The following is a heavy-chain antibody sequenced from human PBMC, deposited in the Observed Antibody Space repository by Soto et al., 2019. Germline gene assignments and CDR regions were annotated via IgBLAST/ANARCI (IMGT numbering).Heavy chain of an antibody. D-gene: IGHD1-26*01. J-gene: IGHJ6*02. CDR1: GFTFSGSA. V-gene: IGHV3-73*01. CDR2: IRSKANSYAT. Sequence: PGGSLRLSCAASGFTFSGSAMHWVRQASGKGLEWVGRIRSKANSYATAYAASVKGRFTISRDDSKNTAYLQMNSLKTEDTAVYYCTTPQDPKEREYYYYCMDVWGQGITVSVSS. CDR3: TTPQDPKEREYYYYCMDV.